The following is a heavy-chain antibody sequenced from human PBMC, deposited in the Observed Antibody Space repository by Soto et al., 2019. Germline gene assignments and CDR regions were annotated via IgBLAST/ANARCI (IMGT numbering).Heavy chain of an antibody. CDR1: GGSVSSGSYY. V-gene: IGHV4-61*01. CDR3: ARDFSRLGLHLD. CDR2: IDYSGST. D-gene: IGHD3-3*01. Sequence: QVQLQESGPGLVKPSETLSLTCTVSGGSVSSGSYYWSWIRQPPGKGLEWIGYIDYSGSTNYNPSLKSRVTISVDTSKNQFSLNLSSVTAADTAVYYCARDFSRLGLHLDWGQGTLVTVSS. J-gene: IGHJ4*02.